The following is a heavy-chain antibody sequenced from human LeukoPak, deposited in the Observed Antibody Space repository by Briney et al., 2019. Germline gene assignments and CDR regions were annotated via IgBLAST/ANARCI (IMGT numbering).Heavy chain of an antibody. CDR1: GGTFSSYS. CDR2: IIPILGIA. CDR3: AREVANAGMDV. Sequence: SVKVSCKASGGTFSSYSISWVRQAPGQGLEWMGRIIPILGIANYAQKFQGRVTITADKSTSTAYMELSSLRSEDTAVYYCAREVANAGMDVWGQGTTVTVSS. D-gene: IGHD5-12*01. V-gene: IGHV1-69*04. J-gene: IGHJ6*02.